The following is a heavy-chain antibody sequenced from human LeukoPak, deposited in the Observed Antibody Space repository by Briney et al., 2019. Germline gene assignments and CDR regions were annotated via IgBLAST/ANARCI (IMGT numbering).Heavy chain of an antibody. CDR1: GFTVSSDY. CDR3: ASGSTWISFDY. CDR2: IYSDGNT. D-gene: IGHD6-6*01. Sequence: GGSLRLSSAVSGFTVSSDYMSWVRQAPGQGLEWVSVIYSDGNTYYADSVKGRFTISRDDFKNTLYLQVNNLRAEDTAVYCCASGSTWISFDYWGQGTLVTVSS. J-gene: IGHJ4*02. V-gene: IGHV3-66*01.